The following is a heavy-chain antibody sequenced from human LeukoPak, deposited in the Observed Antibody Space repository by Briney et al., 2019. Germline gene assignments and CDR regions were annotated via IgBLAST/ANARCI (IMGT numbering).Heavy chain of an antibody. V-gene: IGHV3-48*04. CDR3: ASGHADDYYDSSGYYH. Sequence: GSLRLSCAASGFTFSSYSMNWVRQAPGKGLEWVSYISSSSSTIYYADSVKGRFTISRDNAKNSLYLRMNSLRAEDTAVYYCASGHADDYYDSSGYYHWGQGTLVTVSS. D-gene: IGHD3-22*01. J-gene: IGHJ5*02. CDR1: GFTFSSYS. CDR2: ISSSSSTI.